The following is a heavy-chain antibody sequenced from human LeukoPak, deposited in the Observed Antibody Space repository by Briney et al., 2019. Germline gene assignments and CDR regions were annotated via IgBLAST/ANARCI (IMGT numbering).Heavy chain of an antibody. CDR3: ARGRNYYYYGMDV. Sequence: ASVKVSCKASGYTFTSYGISWVRQAPGQGLEWMGIIDPSGGSTSYAQKFQGRVTMTRDTSTSTAYMELSSLRSEDTAVYYCARGRNYYYYGMDVWGQGTTVTVSS. J-gene: IGHJ6*02. CDR1: GYTFTSYG. V-gene: IGHV1-46*01. CDR2: IDPSGGST.